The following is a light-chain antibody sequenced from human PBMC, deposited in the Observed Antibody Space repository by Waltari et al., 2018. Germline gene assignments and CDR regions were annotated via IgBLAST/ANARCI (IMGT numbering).Light chain of an antibody. V-gene: IGLV2-11*01. CDR2: DVS. CDR1: SRDVGGYNY. J-gene: IGLJ2*01. Sequence: QSALTQPRSVSGSPGQSVTISCTGTSRDVGGYNYVSWYQQHPGKAPTLMIYDVSKRPSGVPDRFSGSKSGNTASLTISGLQAEDEADYYCCSYAGSYAHVVFGGGTKLTVL. CDR3: CSYAGSYAHVV.